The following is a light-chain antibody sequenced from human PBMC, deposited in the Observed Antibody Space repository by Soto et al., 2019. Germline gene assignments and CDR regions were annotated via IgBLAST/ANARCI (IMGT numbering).Light chain of an antibody. Sequence: QSALTQPPSASGSPGQSVTISCTGTSSDVGGYNYVSWYQQHPGKAPKLMIYEVNKRPSGVPARSSGSKSGNTASLTVSGLQAEDEAYYYCSSYAGSNNFGVFGTGTKLTVL. CDR2: EVN. CDR1: SSDVGGYNY. CDR3: SSYAGSNNFGV. V-gene: IGLV2-8*01. J-gene: IGLJ1*01.